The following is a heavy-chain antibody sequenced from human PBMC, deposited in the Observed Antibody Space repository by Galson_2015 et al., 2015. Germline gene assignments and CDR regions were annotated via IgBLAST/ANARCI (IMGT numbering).Heavy chain of an antibody. CDR3: AKGGRGITMVRGVTFDY. J-gene: IGHJ4*02. CDR1: GFTFDDYA. V-gene: IGHV3-9*01. Sequence: SLRLSCAASGFTFDDYAMHWVRHAPGKGLEWVSGISWNSGSIGYADSVKGRFTISRDNAKNSLYLQMNSLRAEDTALYYCAKGGRGITMVRGVTFDYWGQGTLVTVPS. D-gene: IGHD3-10*01. CDR2: ISWNSGSI.